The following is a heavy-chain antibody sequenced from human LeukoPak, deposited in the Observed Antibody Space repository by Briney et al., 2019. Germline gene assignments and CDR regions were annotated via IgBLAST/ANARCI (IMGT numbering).Heavy chain of an antibody. V-gene: IGHV4-30-4*01. CDR2: IYYSGST. D-gene: IGHD3-22*01. Sequence: SETLSLTCTVSGGSISSGDYYWSWIPQPPGKGLEWIGYIYYSGSTYYNPSLKSRVTISVDTSKNQFSLKLSSVTAADTAVYYCARGDYYDSSGYSWGQGTLVTVSS. J-gene: IGHJ5*02. CDR1: GGSISSGDYY. CDR3: ARGDYYDSSGYS.